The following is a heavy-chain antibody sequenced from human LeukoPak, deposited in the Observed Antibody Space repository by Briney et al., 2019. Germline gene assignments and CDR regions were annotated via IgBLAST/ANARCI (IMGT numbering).Heavy chain of an antibody. CDR1: GGSFSGYY. Sequence: PSETLSLTCAVYGGSFSGYYWSWIRQPPGKGLEWIGEINHSGSTNYNPSLKSRVTISVDTSKNQFSLKLSSVTAADRAVYYCAGSPDILTGYYPFDYWGQGTLVTVSS. CDR3: AGSPDILTGYYPFDY. J-gene: IGHJ4*02. CDR2: INHSGST. D-gene: IGHD3-9*01. V-gene: IGHV4-34*01.